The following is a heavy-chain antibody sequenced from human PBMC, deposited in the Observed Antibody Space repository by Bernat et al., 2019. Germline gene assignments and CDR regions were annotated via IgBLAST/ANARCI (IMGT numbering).Heavy chain of an antibody. CDR1: GFSLSTCGMC. CDR2: IDWDDDK. J-gene: IGHJ4*02. CDR3: ARNVVFYGEPLDY. Sequence: QVSLRESVPSLVKPTQTLTLTCTFSGFSLSTCGMCVSWIRQPPGKALEWLARIDWDDDKYYSTSLNTRLTISKDTSKNQLVLTITNMDPVDTATYYCARNVVFYGEPLDYWGQGTMVTVSS. D-gene: IGHD4-17*01. V-gene: IGHV2-70*15.